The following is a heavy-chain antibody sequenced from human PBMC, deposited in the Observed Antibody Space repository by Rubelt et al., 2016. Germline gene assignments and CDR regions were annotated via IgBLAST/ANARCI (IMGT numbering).Heavy chain of an antibody. Sequence: QVQLQQWGAGLLKPSETLSLTCAVYGGSFSGYYWSWIRQPPGKGLEWIGEINHSGSTNYNPSLKSRGTIAVDTSKNQFSMKLSSVTAADTAVYYCARGRRGSSSWLGRDYYGMDVWGQGTTFTVSS. CDR2: INHSGST. CDR1: GGSFSGYY. J-gene: IGHJ6*02. CDR3: ARGRRGSSSWLGRDYYGMDV. V-gene: IGHV4-34*01. D-gene: IGHD6-13*01.